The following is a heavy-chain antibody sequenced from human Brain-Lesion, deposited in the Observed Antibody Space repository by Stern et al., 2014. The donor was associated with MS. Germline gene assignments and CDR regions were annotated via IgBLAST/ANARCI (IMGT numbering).Heavy chain of an antibody. CDR2: FNPNTGGT. Sequence: VQLVQSGAEVKKPGASVKGSCKTSGYIFTGYYIHWVRQAPGQGLEWMAWFNPNTGGTKYAKKFQGRVTMSRDTSISTAYVELSSLTSDDTAVYYCARDQRGITIFGVVTDYYYLGMDVWGQGTTVTVSS. CDR3: ARDQRGITIFGVVTDYYYLGMDV. J-gene: IGHJ6*02. V-gene: IGHV1-2*02. D-gene: IGHD3-3*01. CDR1: GYIFTGYY.